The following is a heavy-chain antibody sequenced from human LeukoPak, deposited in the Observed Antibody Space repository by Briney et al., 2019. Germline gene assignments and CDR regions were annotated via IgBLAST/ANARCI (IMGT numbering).Heavy chain of an antibody. Sequence: WGSLTLSCAASGFTISSNYMGCFLHAPREGLQWLSGIYSGGDTYYADYVKGRFTISRDNSKNMIYLEMSSLKAEDTAVYYCAKERSLEIAVAGTIFDYWGQGTLVTVSS. V-gene: IGHV3-66*01. J-gene: IGHJ4*02. CDR2: IYSGGDT. CDR3: AKERSLEIAVAGTIFDY. CDR1: GFTISSNY. D-gene: IGHD6-19*01.